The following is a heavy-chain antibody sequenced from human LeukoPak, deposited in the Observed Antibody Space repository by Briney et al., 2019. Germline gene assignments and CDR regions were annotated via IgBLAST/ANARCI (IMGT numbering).Heavy chain of an antibody. CDR2: IYTSGST. CDR1: GGSISSGSYY. CDR3: ARDLGVAAAGRFGA. D-gene: IGHD6-13*01. Sequence: SQTLSLTCTVSGGSISSGSYYWSWIRQPAGKGLEWIGRIYTSGSTNYNPSLKSRVTISVDTSKNQFSLKLSSVTAADTAVYYCARDLGVAAAGRFGAWGQGTLVTVSS. V-gene: IGHV4-61*02. J-gene: IGHJ5*02.